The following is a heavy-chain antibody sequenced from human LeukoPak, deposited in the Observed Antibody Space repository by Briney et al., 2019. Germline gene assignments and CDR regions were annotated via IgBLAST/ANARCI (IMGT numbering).Heavy chain of an antibody. CDR1: GYTFTGYY. D-gene: IGHD3-22*01. J-gene: IGHJ4*02. CDR2: INPNSGGT. CDR3: ARGEYYYDSSGYYRK. Sequence: ASVTVSYKASGYTFTGYYMHWVRQAPGQGRAGMGWINPNSGGTNYAQKFQGRVTMTRDTSISTAYMELSRLRSDDTAVYYCARGEYYYDSSGYYRKWGQGTLVTVSS. V-gene: IGHV1-2*02.